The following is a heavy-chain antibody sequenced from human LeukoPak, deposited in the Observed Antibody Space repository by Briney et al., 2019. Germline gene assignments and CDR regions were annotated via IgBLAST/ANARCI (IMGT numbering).Heavy chain of an antibody. CDR3: ARAPSEWLRQFDY. D-gene: IGHD5-12*01. Sequence: SETLSPTCAVYGGSFSGYYWSWIRQPPGKGLEWIGEINHSGSTNYNPSLKSRVTISVDTSKNQFSLKLSSVTAADTAVYYRARAPSEWLRQFDYWGQGTLVTVSS. CDR1: GGSFSGYY. V-gene: IGHV4-34*01. CDR2: INHSGST. J-gene: IGHJ4*02.